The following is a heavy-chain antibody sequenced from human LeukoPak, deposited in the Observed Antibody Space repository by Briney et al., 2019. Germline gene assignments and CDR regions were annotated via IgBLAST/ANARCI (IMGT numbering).Heavy chain of an antibody. V-gene: IGHV3-7*02. CDR1: GFTFSNYW. CDR3: ARTTYGDY. CDR2: IKEDGSEE. Sequence: GRSLRLSCAASGFTFSNYWMTWVRQAPSKGLEWVAAIKEDGSEEYYVDSVKGRFTISRDNAKNSLYLQMSSLRAEDTAVYFCARTTYGDYWGQGTLVTVSS. J-gene: IGHJ4*02. D-gene: IGHD1-1*01.